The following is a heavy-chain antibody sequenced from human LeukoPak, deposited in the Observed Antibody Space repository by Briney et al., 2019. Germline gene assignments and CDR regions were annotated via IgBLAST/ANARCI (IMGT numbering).Heavy chain of an antibody. Sequence: GGSLRLSCAASGFTFSSYSMNWVRQAPGKGLEWVSSISSSSSYIYYADSVKGRFTISRDNAKNSLYLQMNSLRAEDTAVYYCARLGYCSSTSCPNFDYWGQGTLVTDSS. J-gene: IGHJ4*02. D-gene: IGHD2-2*01. CDR1: GFTFSSYS. CDR3: ARLGYCSSTSCPNFDY. V-gene: IGHV3-21*01. CDR2: ISSSSSYI.